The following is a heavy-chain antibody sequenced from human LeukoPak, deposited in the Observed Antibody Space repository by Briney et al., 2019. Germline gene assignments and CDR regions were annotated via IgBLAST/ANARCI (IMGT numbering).Heavy chain of an antibody. J-gene: IGHJ4*02. D-gene: IGHD4-11*01. Sequence: GASVKVSCXASGGTFSSYAISWVRQAPRQGLEWMGRIIPIFGTANYAQKFQGRVTITTDESTSTAYMELSSLRSEDTAVYYCAGAERGYSNLDYWGQGTLVTVSS. CDR2: IIPIFGTA. V-gene: IGHV1-69*05. CDR3: AGAERGYSNLDY. CDR1: GGTFSSYA.